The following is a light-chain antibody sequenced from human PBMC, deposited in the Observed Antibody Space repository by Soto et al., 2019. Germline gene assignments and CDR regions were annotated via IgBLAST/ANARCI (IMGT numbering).Light chain of an antibody. CDR2: AAS. J-gene: IGKJ4*01. CDR3: QQYYSYPRT. Sequence: AILMAQSPSSLSASPGDRVTITCRASHGISSYLAWYQQKPGKAPKLLIYAASTLQSGVPSRFSGSGSGTDFTLTISCLQSEDFATYYCQQYYSYPRTFGGGTKVDIK. V-gene: IGKV1-8*01. CDR1: HGISSY.